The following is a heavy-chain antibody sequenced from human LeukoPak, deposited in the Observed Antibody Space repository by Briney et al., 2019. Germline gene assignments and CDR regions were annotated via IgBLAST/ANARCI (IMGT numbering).Heavy chain of an antibody. J-gene: IGHJ4*02. Sequence: ASVKVSCKVSGYTLTELSMHWVRQAPGKGLEWMGWINPNSGGTNYAQKFQGRVTMTRDTSISTAYMELSRLRSDDTAVYYCARDVDNSYWGQGTLVTVSS. CDR1: GYTLTELS. CDR3: ARDVDNSY. D-gene: IGHD5-12*01. V-gene: IGHV1-2*02. CDR2: INPNSGGT.